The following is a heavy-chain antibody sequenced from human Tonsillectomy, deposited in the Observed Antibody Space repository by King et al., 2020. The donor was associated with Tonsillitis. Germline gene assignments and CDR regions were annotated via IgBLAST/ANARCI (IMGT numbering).Heavy chain of an antibody. CDR3: ARGYYDSSGSVWGGSDYYYGLDV. D-gene: IGHD3-22*01. CDR1: AFTFSTYW. V-gene: IGHV3-74*01. Sequence: VQLVESGGGLVQPGGSLRLSCAASAFTFSTYWMHWVRQAPGKGLVWVSRINNDGSSTIYADSVKGRFTISRDNAKNTLYLKINSLRAEDTAVYYCARGYYDSSGSVWGGSDYYYGLDVWGQGTTVTVSS. J-gene: IGHJ6*02. CDR2: INNDGSST.